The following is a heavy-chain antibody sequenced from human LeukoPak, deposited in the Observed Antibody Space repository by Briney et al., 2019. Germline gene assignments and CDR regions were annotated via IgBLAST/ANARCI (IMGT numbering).Heavy chain of an antibody. V-gene: IGHV3-33*01. CDR2: IWYDGSNK. J-gene: IGHJ4*02. D-gene: IGHD4-23*01. CDR3: ARGLRWAGFDY. CDR1: GFTFSSYG. Sequence: PGGSLRLSCAASGFTFSSYGMHWVRQAPGKGLEWVAVIWYDGSNKYYADSVKGRFTISRDNSKNTLYLQMNSLRAEDTAVYYCARGLRWAGFDYWGQGTLVTVSS.